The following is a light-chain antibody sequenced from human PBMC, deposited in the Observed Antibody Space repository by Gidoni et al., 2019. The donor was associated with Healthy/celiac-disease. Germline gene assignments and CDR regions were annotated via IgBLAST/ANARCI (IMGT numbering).Light chain of an antibody. J-gene: IGKJ2*01. CDR3: QQYNNWPPAYT. Sequence: EIVMTPSPPTRSVSPGERATLPCRASQSVSSNLAWYQQKPGQAPRLLIYGASTRATGIPARFSGSGSGTEFTLTISSLQSEDFAVYYCQQYNNWPPAYTFGQGTKLEIK. CDR2: GAS. V-gene: IGKV3-15*01. CDR1: QSVSSN.